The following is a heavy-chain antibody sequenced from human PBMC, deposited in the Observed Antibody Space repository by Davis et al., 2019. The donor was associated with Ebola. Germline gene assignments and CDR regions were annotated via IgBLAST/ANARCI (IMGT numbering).Heavy chain of an antibody. CDR1: GFTFSDYY. J-gene: IGHJ6*02. V-gene: IGHV3-11*04. D-gene: IGHD2-2*01. Sequence: GESLKISCAASGFTFSDYYMSWIRQAPGKGLEWVSYISSSGSTIYYADSVKGRFTISRDNSKNTLYLQMNSLRAEDTAVYYCARDHVPIVVVPAAIIYYYYGMDVWGQGTTVTVSS. CDR2: ISSSGSTI. CDR3: ARDHVPIVVVPAAIIYYYYGMDV.